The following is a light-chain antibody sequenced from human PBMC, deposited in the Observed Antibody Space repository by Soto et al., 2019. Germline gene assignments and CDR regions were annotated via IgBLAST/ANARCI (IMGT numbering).Light chain of an antibody. CDR3: LQRDSFPIT. J-gene: IGKJ5*01. CDR1: QGIGDW. V-gene: IGKV1D-12*01. Sequence: DIQMTQSPCSVSASVGDRVTITCRASQGIGDWLAWYQQRPGKAPKVLMYGATSLESGVPSRFSGSGAGTDFTLTIDNLQPEEFATYYCLQRDSFPITCGQGTRLEI. CDR2: GAT.